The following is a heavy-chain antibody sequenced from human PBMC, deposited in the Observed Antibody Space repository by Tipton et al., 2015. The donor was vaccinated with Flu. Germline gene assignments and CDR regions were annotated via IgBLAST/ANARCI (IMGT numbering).Heavy chain of an antibody. V-gene: IGHV5-51*01. Sequence: VQLVQSGAEVKKPGESLKISCKGSGYFFTSYWMAWVRQMPGKGLEWMGIIYPGDSETRYSPSFQGQVTISVDKSINTAFLQWSSLKASDTAIYYCARRDLRGNNWFDPWGQGTLVTVSS. CDR1: GYFFTSYW. J-gene: IGHJ5*02. D-gene: IGHD3-16*01. CDR3: ARRDLRGNNWFDP. CDR2: IYPGDSET.